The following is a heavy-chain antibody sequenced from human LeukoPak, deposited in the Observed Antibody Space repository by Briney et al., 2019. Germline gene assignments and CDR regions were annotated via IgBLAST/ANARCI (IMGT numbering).Heavy chain of an antibody. D-gene: IGHD2-15*01. J-gene: IGHJ4*02. V-gene: IGHV3-11*05. CDR3: ERESRYCSGGSCYMSDY. CDR1: GFTFSDYY. Sequence: GGSLRLSCAASGFTFSDYYMSWIRQAPGKGLEWVSYISSSSSYTNYADSVKGRFTISRDNAKNSLYLQMNSLRAEDTAVYYCERESRYCSGGSCYMSDYWGQGTLVHVSS. CDR2: ISSSSSYT.